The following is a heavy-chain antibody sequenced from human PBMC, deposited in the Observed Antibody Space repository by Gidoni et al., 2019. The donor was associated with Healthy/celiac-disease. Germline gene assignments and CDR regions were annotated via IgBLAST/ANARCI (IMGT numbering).Heavy chain of an antibody. V-gene: IGHV1-24*01. J-gene: IGHJ6*02. CDR1: GYTLTELS. Sequence: QVQLVQSGAEVKKPGASVKVPCKVSGYTLTELSMHWVRQAPGKGLEWMGGFDPEDGETIYAQKFQGRVTMTEDTSTDTAYMELSSLRSEDTAVYYCATRRHSGSYSGRRDYYYYGMDVWGQGTTVTVSS. D-gene: IGHD1-26*01. CDR3: ATRRHSGSYSGRRDYYYYGMDV. CDR2: FDPEDGET.